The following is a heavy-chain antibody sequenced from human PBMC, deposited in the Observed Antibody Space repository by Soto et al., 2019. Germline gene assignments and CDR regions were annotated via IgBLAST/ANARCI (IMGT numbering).Heavy chain of an antibody. J-gene: IGHJ5*02. CDR2: TYYRSKWFN. V-gene: IGHV6-1*01. D-gene: IGHD3-3*02. CDR1: GDSVPNNSAA. Sequence: LSQTLSLTCAISGDSVPNNSAAWNWIRQSPSRGLEWLGRTYYRSKWFNNYALSVKGRITINPDTSKNQFSLQLNSVTPEDTAVYYCAREGRLAASIFHNWFDPWGQGTLVTVSS. CDR3: AREGRLAASIFHNWFDP.